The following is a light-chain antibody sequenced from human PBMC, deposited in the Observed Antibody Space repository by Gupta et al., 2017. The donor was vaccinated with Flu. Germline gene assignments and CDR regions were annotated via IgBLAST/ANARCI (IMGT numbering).Light chain of an antibody. CDR2: GAS. CDR3: QQSYSTPRT. J-gene: IGKJ4*01. CDR1: QSISSY. V-gene: IGKV1-39*01. Sequence: DIQMTQSPSSLSATVGDRVTITCRASQSISSYVNWYKQNAGKVSNLLDFGASNLQSGVQPRVSRSGSGTYFSLTISSLQPEDFATYYCQQSYSTPRTCGGGTKVKFK.